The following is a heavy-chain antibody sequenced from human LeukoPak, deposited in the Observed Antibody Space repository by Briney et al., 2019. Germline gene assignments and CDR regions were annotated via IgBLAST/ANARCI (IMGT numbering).Heavy chain of an antibody. Sequence: SETLSLTCTVSGGSISSSSYYWGWIRQPPGKGLEWIGSIYYSGSTYYNPSLKSRVTISVDTSKNQFSLKLSSVTAADTAVYYCARTLAHTESWFDPWGQGTLVTVSS. CDR3: ARTLAHTESWFDP. V-gene: IGHV4-39*01. CDR2: IYYSGST. J-gene: IGHJ5*02. D-gene: IGHD3-3*02. CDR1: GGSISSSSYY.